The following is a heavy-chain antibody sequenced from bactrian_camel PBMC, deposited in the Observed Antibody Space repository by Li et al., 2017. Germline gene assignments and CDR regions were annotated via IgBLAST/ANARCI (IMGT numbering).Heavy chain of an antibody. CDR1: GLTANRCG. J-gene: IGHJ6*01. Sequence: VQLVESGGGSVEAGGSLTLSCTVPGLTANRCGMGWWRHAAGEASDWVSSIDTDGTTTYADSVRGRFTISVDSAKDTVLLQMDSLKPEDTAMYYCAADRSPRACTYCRGKDCSGLGWWGQGTQVTVS. D-gene: IGHD3*01. V-gene: IGHV3S56*01. CDR2: IDTDGTT. CDR3: AADRSPRACTYCRGKDCSGLGW.